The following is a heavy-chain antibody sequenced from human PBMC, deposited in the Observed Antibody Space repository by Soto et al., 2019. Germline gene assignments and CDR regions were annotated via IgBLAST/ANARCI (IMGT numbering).Heavy chain of an antibody. CDR3: ARARYGSRNAFDI. D-gene: IGHD3-10*01. CDR2: ISSSVVST. J-gene: IGHJ3*02. V-gene: IGHV3-23*01. Sequence: TGGSLRLSCAASGFTFSSYAMSWVRQAPGKGLEWVSAISSSVVSTYYADSVKGRSTISRDNAKNTLYLQMNSLRAEDTAVYYCARARYGSRNAFDIWGRGTMVTVSS. CDR1: GFTFSSYA.